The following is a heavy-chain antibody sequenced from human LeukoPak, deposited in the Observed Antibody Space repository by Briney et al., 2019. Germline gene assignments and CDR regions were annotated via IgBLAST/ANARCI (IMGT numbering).Heavy chain of an antibody. V-gene: IGHV4-59*01. Sequence: SSETLSLTCTVSGGSISSYYWSWIRQPPGKGLEWIGYIYYSGSTNYNPSLKSRVTISVDTSKNQFSLKLSSVTAADTAVYYCARGESYGKYYYYYYYMDVWGKGTTVTVSS. J-gene: IGHJ6*03. D-gene: IGHD5-18*01. CDR3: ARGESYGKYYYYYYYMDV. CDR2: IYYSGST. CDR1: GGSISSYY.